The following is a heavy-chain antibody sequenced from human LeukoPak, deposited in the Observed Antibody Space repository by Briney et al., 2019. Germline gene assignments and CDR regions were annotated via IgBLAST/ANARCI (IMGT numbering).Heavy chain of an antibody. CDR3: ARDYPILRYYDSSGYPDY. Sequence: KPSETLSLTCTVSGGSISSSSYYWGWIRQPPGKGLEWIGSIYYSGSTYYNPSLKSRVTISVDTSKNQFSLKLSSVTAADTAVYYCARDYPILRYYDSSGYPDYWGQGTLVTVSS. J-gene: IGHJ4*02. D-gene: IGHD3-22*01. V-gene: IGHV4-39*07. CDR2: IYYSGST. CDR1: GGSISSSSYY.